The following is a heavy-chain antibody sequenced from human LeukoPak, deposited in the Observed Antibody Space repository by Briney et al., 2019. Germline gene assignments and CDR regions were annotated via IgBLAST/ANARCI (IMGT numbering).Heavy chain of an antibody. CDR1: GYTFTGYY. CDR3: ARWGSGNSNWFDP. Sequence: ASVKVSCKASGYTFTGYYMHWVRQAPGQGLEWMGWINPNSGGTNYAQKFQGRVTMTRDTSISTAYMELSRLRSDDTAVYYCARWGSGNSNWFDPWGRGTLVTVSS. V-gene: IGHV1-2*02. CDR2: INPNSGGT. D-gene: IGHD3-10*01. J-gene: IGHJ5*02.